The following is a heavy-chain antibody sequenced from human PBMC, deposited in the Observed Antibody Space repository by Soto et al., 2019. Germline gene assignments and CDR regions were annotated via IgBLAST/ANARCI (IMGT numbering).Heavy chain of an antibody. Sequence: ASVKVSCKASGYTFTGYYMHWVRQAPGQGLEWMGWINPNSGGTNYAQKFQGWVTMTRDTSISTAYMELSRLRSDDTAVYYCARVGIAAYYGMDVWGQGTTVIVSS. V-gene: IGHV1-2*04. J-gene: IGHJ6*02. D-gene: IGHD6-13*01. CDR1: GYTFTGYY. CDR2: INPNSGGT. CDR3: ARVGIAAYYGMDV.